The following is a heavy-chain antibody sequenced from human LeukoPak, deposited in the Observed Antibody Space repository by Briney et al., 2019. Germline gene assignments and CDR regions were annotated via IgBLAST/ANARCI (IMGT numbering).Heavy chain of an antibody. D-gene: IGHD2-15*01. V-gene: IGHV1-3*01. CDR2: INPGNGDT. CDR1: GYTFTDYA. CDR3: ARERWHCRVNCYSVYYYALDV. Sequence: ASVKVSCKGSGYTFTDYAVHWVRQAPGQRLEWLGWINPGNGDTKYSQNFQGRVTVTSDTSAATAYVELNSLTSEDTAVYYCARERWHCRVNCYSVYYYALDVWGQGTTVTVSS. J-gene: IGHJ6*02.